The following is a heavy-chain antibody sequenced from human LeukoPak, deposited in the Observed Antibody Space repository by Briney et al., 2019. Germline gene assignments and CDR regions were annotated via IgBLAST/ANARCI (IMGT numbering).Heavy chain of an antibody. CDR1: GGSISSSSYY. D-gene: IGHD3-9*01. CDR3: ARGSFHWLLG. CDR2: IYYSGST. V-gene: IGHV4-39*07. J-gene: IGHJ4*02. Sequence: PSETLSLTCTVSGGSISSSSYYWGWIRQPPGKGLEWIGSIYYSGSTYYNPSLKSRVTISVDTSKNQFSLKLSSVTAADTAVYYCARGSFHWLLGWGQGTLVTVSS.